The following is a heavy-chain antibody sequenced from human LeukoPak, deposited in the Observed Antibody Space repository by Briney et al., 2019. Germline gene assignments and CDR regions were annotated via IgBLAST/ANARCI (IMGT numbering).Heavy chain of an antibody. D-gene: IGHD4/OR15-4a*01. CDR3: ARDILADDGPYYFDY. CDR1: GGSISSSSYY. V-gene: IGHV4-39*07. CDR2: IYYSGST. J-gene: IGHJ4*02. Sequence: PSETLSLTCTVSGGSISSSSYYWGWIRQPPGKGLEWIGSIYYSGSTYYNPSLKSRVTISVDTSKNQFSLKLSSVTAADTAVYYCARDILADDGPYYFDYWGQGTLVTVSS.